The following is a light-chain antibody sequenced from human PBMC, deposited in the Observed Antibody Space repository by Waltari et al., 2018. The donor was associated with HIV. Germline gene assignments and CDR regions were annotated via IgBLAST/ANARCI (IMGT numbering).Light chain of an antibody. Sequence: EIVLTQSPGTLSLSSGERATLSCRASQSVSTRYISWYQQRPGQAPRLLICGASSRATGISDRFSGSGSGTDFTLTINRLEPEDAAVYYCQQYGTSPSYTCGQGTKLEIK. CDR3: QQYGTSPSYT. CDR1: QSVSTRY. J-gene: IGKJ2*01. CDR2: GAS. V-gene: IGKV3-20*01.